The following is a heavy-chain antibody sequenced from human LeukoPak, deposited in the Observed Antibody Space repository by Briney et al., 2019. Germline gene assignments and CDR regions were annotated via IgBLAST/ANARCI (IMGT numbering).Heavy chain of an antibody. J-gene: IGHJ4*02. Sequence: SGTLSLTCAVSGGSISSSNWWSWVRQPPGKGLEWIGEIYHSGSTNYNPSLKSRVTISVDKSKNQFSLKLSSVTAADTAVYYCARILSYYYDSSGYYFLRYFDYWGQGTLVTVSS. CDR2: IYHSGST. CDR1: GGSISSSNW. D-gene: IGHD3-22*01. V-gene: IGHV4-4*02. CDR3: ARILSYYYDSSGYYFLRYFDY.